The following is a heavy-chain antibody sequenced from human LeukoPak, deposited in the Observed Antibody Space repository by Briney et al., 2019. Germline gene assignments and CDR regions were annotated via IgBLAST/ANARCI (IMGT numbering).Heavy chain of an antibody. CDR2: IFAAGST. CDR1: GFTFSSYA. CDR3: ARVANYYDSCGPDY. J-gene: IGHJ4*02. Sequence: GGSLRLSCAASGFTFSSYAMTWVRQAPGEGLEWVSLIFAAGSTFYADSVKGRFTISRDNSKNMLYLQMDSLRAEDTAVYYCARVANYYDSCGPDYWGQGTLVTVSS. V-gene: IGHV3-66*01. D-gene: IGHD3-22*01.